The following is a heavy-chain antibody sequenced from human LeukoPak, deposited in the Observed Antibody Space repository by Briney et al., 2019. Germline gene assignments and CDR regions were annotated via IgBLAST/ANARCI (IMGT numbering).Heavy chain of an antibody. D-gene: IGHD3-22*01. J-gene: IGHJ6*02. CDR1: GYTFTSYG. Sequence: ASVNVSCTASGYTFTSYGISWVRQAPGQGLEWMGWISAYNGNTNYAQKLQGRVTMTTDTSTSTAYMELRSLRSDDTAVYYCAREGHEYYYDSSGYPSVIHYGMDVWGQGTTVTVSS. V-gene: IGHV1-18*01. CDR3: AREGHEYYYDSSGYPSVIHYGMDV. CDR2: ISAYNGNT.